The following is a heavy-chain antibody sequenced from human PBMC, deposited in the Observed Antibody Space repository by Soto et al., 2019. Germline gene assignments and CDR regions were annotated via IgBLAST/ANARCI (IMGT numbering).Heavy chain of an antibody. J-gene: IGHJ6*02. CDR3: ARDQEVQLWSDYYYGMDV. Sequence: SVKVSCKASGGTFSSYAISWVRQAPGQGLEWMGGIILIFGTANYAQKFQGRVTITADESTSTAYMELSSLRSEDTAVYYCARDQEVQLWSDYYYGMDVWGQGTTVTVSS. CDR1: GGTFSSYA. V-gene: IGHV1-69*13. CDR2: IILIFGTA. D-gene: IGHD5-18*01.